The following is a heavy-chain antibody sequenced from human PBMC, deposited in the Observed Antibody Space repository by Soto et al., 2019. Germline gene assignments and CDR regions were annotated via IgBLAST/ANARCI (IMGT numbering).Heavy chain of an antibody. CDR2: ISSGDDT. CDR1: GSIVTSSY. CDR3: ARNSSPGGMDV. D-gene: IGHD6-13*01. V-gene: IGHV3-53*01. J-gene: IGHJ6*02. Sequence: PGGSLRLSCAASGSIVTSSYMSWVRQAPGKGLEWVSVISSGDDTYCADSMKGRFTISRDNSKNEVYLQMDNLRAEDTAVYYCARNSSPGGMDVWGQGTTVTVSS.